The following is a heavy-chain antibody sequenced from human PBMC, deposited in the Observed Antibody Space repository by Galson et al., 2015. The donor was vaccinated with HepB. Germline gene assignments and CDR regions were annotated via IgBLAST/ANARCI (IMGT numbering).Heavy chain of an antibody. CDR3: ARTYCSGTSCYGDAFDI. CDR2: IDPSDSYT. CDR1: GYSFTSYW. Sequence: QSGAEVKKPGESLRISCKGSGYSFTSYWISWVRQMPGKGLEWMGRIDPSDSYTNYSPSFQGHVTISADKSISTAYLQWSSLKASDTAMYYCARTYCSGTSCYGDAFDIWGQGTMVTVSS. J-gene: IGHJ3*02. D-gene: IGHD2-2*01. V-gene: IGHV5-10-1*01.